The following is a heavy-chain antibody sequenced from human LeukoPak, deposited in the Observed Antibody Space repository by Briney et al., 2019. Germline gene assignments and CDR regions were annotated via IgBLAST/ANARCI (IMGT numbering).Heavy chain of an antibody. J-gene: IGHJ4*02. CDR1: GFTFSSYS. D-gene: IGHD3-10*01. CDR2: ISSSSSTI. V-gene: IGHV3-48*04. Sequence: GGSLRLSCAASGFTFSSYSMNWVRQAPGKGLEWVSYISSSSSTIYYADSVKGRFTISRDNAKNSLYLQMNSLRAEDTAVYYCARAAALWFGEYHFDYWGQGTLVTVSS. CDR3: ARAAALWFGEYHFDY.